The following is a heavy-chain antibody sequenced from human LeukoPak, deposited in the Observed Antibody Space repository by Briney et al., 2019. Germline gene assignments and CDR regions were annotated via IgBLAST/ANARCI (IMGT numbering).Heavy chain of an antibody. Sequence: ASVKVSCKASGYTFTSYGISWVRQAPGQGLEWMGWISAYNGNTNYAQKFQGRVTMTRDTSISIAYMELSSLRSEDTAVYYCAREFRVVAPTQGDDYWGQGTLVTVSS. V-gene: IGHV1-18*01. CDR1: GYTFTSYG. CDR3: AREFRVVAPTQGDDY. D-gene: IGHD2-21*01. CDR2: ISAYNGNT. J-gene: IGHJ4*02.